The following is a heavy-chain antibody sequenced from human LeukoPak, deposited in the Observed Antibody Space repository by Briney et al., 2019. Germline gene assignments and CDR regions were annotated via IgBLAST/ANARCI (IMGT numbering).Heavy chain of an antibody. V-gene: IGHV1-18*01. Sequence: ASVKVSCKASGYTFTSYGISWVRQAPGQGLEWMGWISAYNGNTNYAQKLQGRVTMTTDTSTSTAYMELRSLRSDDTAVYYCARVHDSSGYRDYYYYYMDVWGKGTTVTISS. D-gene: IGHD3-22*01. CDR2: ISAYNGNT. CDR3: ARVHDSSGYRDYYYYYMDV. J-gene: IGHJ6*03. CDR1: GYTFTSYG.